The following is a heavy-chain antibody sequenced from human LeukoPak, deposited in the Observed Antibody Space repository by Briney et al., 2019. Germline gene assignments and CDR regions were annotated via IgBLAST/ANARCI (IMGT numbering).Heavy chain of an antibody. V-gene: IGHV1-69*13. CDR2: IIPIFGTA. CDR1: GYTFTSYA. D-gene: IGHD5-18*01. Sequence: ASVKVSCKASGYTFTSYAMNWVRQAPGQGLEWMGGIIPIFGTANYAQKFQGRVTITADESTSTAYMELSSLRSEDTAVYYCARGGIQLKAYYYYYYGMDVWGQGTTVTVSS. J-gene: IGHJ6*02. CDR3: ARGGIQLKAYYYYYYGMDV.